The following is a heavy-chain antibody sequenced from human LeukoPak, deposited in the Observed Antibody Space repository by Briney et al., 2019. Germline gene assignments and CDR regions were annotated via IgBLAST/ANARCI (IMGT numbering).Heavy chain of an antibody. CDR2: IGGSGGST. Sequence: GGSLRLSCAASGFTFDDYGMSWVRQAPGKGLEWVSAIGGSGGSTYYADSVKGRFTISRDNSKNTLYLQMNSLRAEDTAVYYCAKDRFGRRRYSSSFDYWGQGTLVTVSS. CDR1: GFTFDDYG. CDR3: AKDRFGRRRYSSSFDY. V-gene: IGHV3-23*01. J-gene: IGHJ4*02. D-gene: IGHD6-13*01.